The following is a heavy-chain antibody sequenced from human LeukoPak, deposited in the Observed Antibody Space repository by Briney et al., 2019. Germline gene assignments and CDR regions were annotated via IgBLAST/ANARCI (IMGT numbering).Heavy chain of an antibody. V-gene: IGHV1-8*01. CDR2: MNPNNGNT. CDR1: GFTFTSYD. D-gene: IGHD4-17*01. Sequence: ASVKVSCKASGFTFTSYDINWVRQASGQGLEWMGWMNPNNGNTGYAQKFQGRVTMTRDTSISTAYMELRGLRSEDTAVYYCVRRPTVLLGDTVNIWGHGTMVTVSS. J-gene: IGHJ3*02. CDR3: VRRPTVLLGDTVNI.